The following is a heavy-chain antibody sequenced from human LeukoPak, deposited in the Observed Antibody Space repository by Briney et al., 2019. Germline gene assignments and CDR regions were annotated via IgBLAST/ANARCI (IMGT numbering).Heavy chain of an antibody. CDR3: ASSLAARSRLDY. CDR1: GYSFSNYW. Sequence: GESLKISCKGSGYSFSNYWIGWVRQMPGKGLEWMGIIYPGDSDTIYSPSLQGQVTTSADKSISTAYLQWSSLKASDTAMYYCASSLAARSRLDYWGQGTLVTVSS. V-gene: IGHV5-51*01. CDR2: IYPGDSDT. J-gene: IGHJ4*02. D-gene: IGHD6-6*01.